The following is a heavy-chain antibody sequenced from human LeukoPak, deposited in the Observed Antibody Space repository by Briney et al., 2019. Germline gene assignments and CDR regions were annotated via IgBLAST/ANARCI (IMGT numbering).Heavy chain of an antibody. Sequence: GGSLRLSCAASGFTFSSYTMNWVRQAPGKGLEWVSYISSGSNYIYYADSEKSRFTISRDNAKNSLYLQMNSLRAEDTAVYYCARECHGDQGYGMDVWGQGTTVTVSS. CDR3: ARECHGDQGYGMDV. J-gene: IGHJ6*02. CDR1: GFTFSSYT. V-gene: IGHV3-21*01. D-gene: IGHD4-17*01. CDR2: ISSGSNYI.